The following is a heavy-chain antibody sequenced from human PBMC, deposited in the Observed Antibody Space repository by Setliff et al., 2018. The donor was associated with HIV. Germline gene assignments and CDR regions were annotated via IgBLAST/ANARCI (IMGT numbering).Heavy chain of an antibody. J-gene: IGHJ6*02. D-gene: IGHD2-21*01. CDR1: GFTFDDYA. CDR2: ITWNSGNI. CDR3: VGMDIVVVLPPDV. Sequence: GGSLRLSCAASGFTFDDYAMHWVRQAPGKGLEWVSSITWNSGNIGYADSVKGRFTISRDKSKNTLYLQMNSLRAEDTAVYYCVGMDIVVVLPPDVWGQGTTVTVSS. V-gene: IGHV3-9*01.